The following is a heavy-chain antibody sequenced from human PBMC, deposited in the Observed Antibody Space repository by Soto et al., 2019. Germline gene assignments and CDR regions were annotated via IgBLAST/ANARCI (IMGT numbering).Heavy chain of an antibody. Sequence: QVQLQESGPGLVKPSQTLSLTCTVSGGSISSGGYYWSWIRQHPGKGLEWIGYIYYSGSTYYNPSLKSRVTISVDTSKNQFSLKLSSVTAADTAVYYCARVRFSGSSTNWFDPWGQGTLVTVSS. J-gene: IGHJ5*02. V-gene: IGHV4-31*03. CDR3: ARVRFSGSSTNWFDP. CDR1: GGSISSGGYY. D-gene: IGHD2-15*01. CDR2: IYYSGST.